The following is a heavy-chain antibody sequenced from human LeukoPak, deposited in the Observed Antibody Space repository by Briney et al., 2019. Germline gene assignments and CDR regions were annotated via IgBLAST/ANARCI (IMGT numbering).Heavy chain of an antibody. V-gene: IGHV3-30*18. CDR1: GFTFSSYG. CDR3: AKDDYYGSGSYYPTTDY. D-gene: IGHD3-10*01. Sequence: PGRSLRLSCAASGFTFSSYGMHWVRQAPGKGLEWVAVISYDGSNKYYADSVKGRFTISRDNSKNTLYLQMNSLRAEDTAVYYCAKDDYYGSGSYYPTTDYWGQGTLVTVSS. CDR2: ISYDGSNK. J-gene: IGHJ4*02.